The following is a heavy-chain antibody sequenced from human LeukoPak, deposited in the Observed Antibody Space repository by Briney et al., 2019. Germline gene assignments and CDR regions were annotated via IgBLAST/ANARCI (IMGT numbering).Heavy chain of an antibody. Sequence: PGGSLRLSCAASGFTFSSYWMSWVRQAPGKGLEWVANIKQDGSEKYYVDSVKGRFTISRDDAKNSLYLQMNSLRAEDTAVYYCARHVWQWLEGGYNWFDPWGQGTLVTVSS. D-gene: IGHD6-19*01. V-gene: IGHV3-7*01. CDR2: IKQDGSEK. CDR3: ARHVWQWLEGGYNWFDP. J-gene: IGHJ5*02. CDR1: GFTFSSYW.